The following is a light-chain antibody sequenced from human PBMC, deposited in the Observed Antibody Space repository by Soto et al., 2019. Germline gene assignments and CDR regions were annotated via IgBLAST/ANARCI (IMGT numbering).Light chain of an antibody. CDR1: QSVSSN. Sequence: TQSTSAVSVSPGERATLSCRASQSVSSNLAWYQQKPGQAPRLLIYVASTRATGTPARFSGSGSWTEFTLTISSLHSEDLATQYCQQYTLHPITFSPRTLLEIK. J-gene: IGKJ5*01. V-gene: IGKV3-15*01. CDR3: QQYTLHPIT. CDR2: VAS.